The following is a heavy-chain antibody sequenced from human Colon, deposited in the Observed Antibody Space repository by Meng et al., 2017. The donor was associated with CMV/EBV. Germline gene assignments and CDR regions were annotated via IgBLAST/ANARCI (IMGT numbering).Heavy chain of an antibody. Sequence: GESLKISCIGSGFTFSNYKMDWVRQSPGKGLEWVAVISNDGKNRYYADSEKGRFNISRDNSKNILYLEINSLRPEDTAVYYCVRVVGATGGFDRWGQGTLVTVSS. V-gene: IGHV3-30*04. D-gene: IGHD1-26*01. CDR1: GFTFSNYK. CDR3: VRVVGATGGFDR. J-gene: IGHJ5*02. CDR2: ISNDGKNR.